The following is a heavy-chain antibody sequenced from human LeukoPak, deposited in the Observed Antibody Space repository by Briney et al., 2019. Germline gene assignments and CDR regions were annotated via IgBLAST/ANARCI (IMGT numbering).Heavy chain of an antibody. CDR2: INAGNGNT. CDR3: ARGGIPEAFDI. V-gene: IGHV1-3*01. D-gene: IGHD2-21*01. Sequence: GASVKVSCKASGYTFTSYAMHWVRQAPGQRLEWMGWINAGNGNTKYSQKFQGRVTITRDTSASTAYMEPSSLRSEDTAVYYCARGGIPEAFDIWGQGTMVTVSS. J-gene: IGHJ3*02. CDR1: GYTFTSYA.